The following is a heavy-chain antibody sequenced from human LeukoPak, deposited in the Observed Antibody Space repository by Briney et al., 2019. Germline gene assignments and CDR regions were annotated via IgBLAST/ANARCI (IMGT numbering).Heavy chain of an antibody. J-gene: IGHJ4*02. Sequence: GGSLRLSCAASGFTFSSYGMSWVRQAPGKGLEWVSGISGSGGRTYYADFVKGRFTISRDNSKNTLFLQMNSLRAEDTAVYYCARDERLLSFLKWGQGTLVTVSS. V-gene: IGHV3-23*01. CDR2: ISGSGGRT. CDR1: GFTFSSYG. CDR3: ARDERLLSFLK. D-gene: IGHD3-3*01.